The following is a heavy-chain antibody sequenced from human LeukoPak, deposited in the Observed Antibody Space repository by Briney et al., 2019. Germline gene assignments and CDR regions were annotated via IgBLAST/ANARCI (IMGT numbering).Heavy chain of an antibody. CDR3: AREGGYCSSTSCLKADY. CDR2: ISSSGSTI. Sequence: GGSLRLSCAASGFTFSDYYMSWIRQAPRKGLEWVSYISSSGSTIYYADSVKGRFTISRDNAKNSLYLQMNSLRAEDTAVYYCAREGGYCSSTSCLKADYWGQGTLVTVSS. J-gene: IGHJ4*02. CDR1: GFTFSDYY. V-gene: IGHV3-11*01. D-gene: IGHD2-2*01.